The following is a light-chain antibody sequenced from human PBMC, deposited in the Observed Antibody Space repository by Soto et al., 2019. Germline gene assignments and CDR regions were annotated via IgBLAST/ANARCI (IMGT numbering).Light chain of an antibody. CDR2: EVS. J-gene: IGLJ3*02. CDR1: SSDVGSYNL. Sequence: QSALTQPASVSGSPGQSITISCTGTSSDVGSYNLVSWYQQHPGKAPKLMIYEVSKRPSGVPDRFSGSKSGNTASLTVSGLQAEDEADYYCRSYGGNWVFGGGTKLTVL. V-gene: IGLV2-14*02. CDR3: RSYGGNWV.